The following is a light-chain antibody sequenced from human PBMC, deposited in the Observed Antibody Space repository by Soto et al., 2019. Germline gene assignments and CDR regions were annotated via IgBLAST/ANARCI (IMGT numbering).Light chain of an antibody. CDR1: NSDVGGYDY. V-gene: IGLV2-8*01. Sequence: QSVLTQPPSASGSPGQSVTISCTGTNSDVGGYDYVSWYQQHPGKAPKLMIYEVAKRPSGVPDRFSGSKSGNTASLTVSGLQAEDEADYYCSSHADSYNWVFGGGTKLTV. CDR3: SSHADSYNWV. J-gene: IGLJ3*02. CDR2: EVA.